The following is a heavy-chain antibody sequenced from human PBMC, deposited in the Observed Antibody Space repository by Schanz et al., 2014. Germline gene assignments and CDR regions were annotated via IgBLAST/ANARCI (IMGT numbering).Heavy chain of an antibody. D-gene: IGHD5-12*01. Sequence: QVQLQESGPGLVKPSETLSLTCTVSGDSISSSYWSWIRQPPGKGLEWIGHIYYSGSTNYNPSLTDRVTMSVDTSRRQFSLKLSSVTAADTAVYYCARAEINSGYARYYYGMDVWGQGTTVTVSS. CDR2: IYYSGST. CDR3: ARAEINSGYARYYYGMDV. J-gene: IGHJ6*02. CDR1: GDSISSSY. V-gene: IGHV4-59*01.